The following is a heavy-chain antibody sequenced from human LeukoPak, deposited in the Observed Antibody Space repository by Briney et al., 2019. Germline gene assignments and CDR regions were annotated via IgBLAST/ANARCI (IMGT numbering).Heavy chain of an antibody. Sequence: SETLSLTRTVSGYSISSGYYWGWIRQPPGKGLEWVGRIYPSGSTYYNPSLKSRVTISVDTSKNQFSLKLSSVTAADTAVYYCARGSLQQLVPGYNWFDPWGQGTLVTVSS. J-gene: IGHJ5*02. CDR2: IYPSGST. V-gene: IGHV4-38-2*02. D-gene: IGHD6-6*01. CDR3: ARGSLQQLVPGYNWFDP. CDR1: GYSISSGYY.